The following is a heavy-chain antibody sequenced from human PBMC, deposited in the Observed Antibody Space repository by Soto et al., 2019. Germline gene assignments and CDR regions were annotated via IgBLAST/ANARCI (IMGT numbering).Heavy chain of an antibody. V-gene: IGHV3-74*01. CDR2: LNTEGSST. J-gene: IGHJ3*01. Sequence: GGSLSLSCVASGFTFSDYWMYWVRQVPGKGLVWVSRLNTEGSSTDYVDSVKGRFTISRDNTKNTVYLQLSSLRVEETAVYYCEVPAFSPVWGQGTMVTVSS. CDR1: GFTFSDYW. CDR3: EVPAFSPV.